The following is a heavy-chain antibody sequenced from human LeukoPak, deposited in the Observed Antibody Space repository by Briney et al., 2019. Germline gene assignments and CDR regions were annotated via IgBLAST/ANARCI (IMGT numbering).Heavy chain of an antibody. Sequence: SGGSLRLSCAASGFTFSSHSMNWVRQAPGKGLEWVSYISSSSSTIYYADSVKDRFTISRDNAKNSLYLQMNSLRAEDTAVYYCARGAYYYEDWGQGTLVTVSS. J-gene: IGHJ4*02. CDR1: GFTFSSHS. CDR3: ARGAYYYED. CDR2: ISSSSSTI. V-gene: IGHV3-48*01. D-gene: IGHD3-22*01.